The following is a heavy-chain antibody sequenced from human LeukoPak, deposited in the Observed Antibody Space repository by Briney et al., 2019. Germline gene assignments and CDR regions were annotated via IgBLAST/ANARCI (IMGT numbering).Heavy chain of an antibody. CDR3: ARMRGMPREAYHFDR. Sequence: GGSLRLSCAASGFNFNIYTMSWVRQAQGKGLEWISAVGSGGTRYYADSVKGRFTISRDNSANTVSLQMDSLRADDTAMYYCARMRGMPREAYHFDRWGQGTLVAVSS. D-gene: IGHD1-26*01. CDR1: GFNFNIYT. V-gene: IGHV3-23*01. CDR2: VGSGGTR. J-gene: IGHJ4*02.